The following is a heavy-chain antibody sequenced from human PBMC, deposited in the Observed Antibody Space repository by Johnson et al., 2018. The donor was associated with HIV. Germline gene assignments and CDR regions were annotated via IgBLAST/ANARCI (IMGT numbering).Heavy chain of an antibody. CDR1: GFTFSSYG. Sequence: QVQLVESGGGVVQPGRSLRLSCAASGFTFSSYGMHWVRQAPGKGLEWVAVIWYDGSNKYYADSVKGRFTISRDNAKNSLYLQMNSLRAEDTALYYCASLRNWAMFRAFDIWGQGTMVTVSS. CDR2: IWYDGSNK. J-gene: IGHJ3*02. V-gene: IGHV3-33*03. D-gene: IGHD5-18*01. CDR3: ASLRNWAMFRAFDI.